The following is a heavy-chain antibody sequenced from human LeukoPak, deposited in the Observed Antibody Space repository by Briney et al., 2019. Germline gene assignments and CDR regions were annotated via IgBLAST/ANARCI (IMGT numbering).Heavy chain of an antibody. CDR2: IYYSGST. CDR3: ARGVEYSSSSGLGY. J-gene: IGHJ4*02. V-gene: IGHV4-59*01. CDR1: GGSISSYY. Sequence: SQTLSLTCTVSGGSISSYYWSWIRQPPGKGLEWIGYIYYSGSTNYNPSLKSRVTISVDTSKNQFSLKLSSVTAADTALYYCARGVEYSSSSGLGYWGQRTLVTVSS. D-gene: IGHD6-6*01.